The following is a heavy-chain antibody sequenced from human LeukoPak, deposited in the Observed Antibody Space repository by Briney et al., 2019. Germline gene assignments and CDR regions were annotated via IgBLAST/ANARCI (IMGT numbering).Heavy chain of an antibody. J-gene: IGHJ5*02. CDR1: GYTFTGYY. D-gene: IGHD2-21*02. V-gene: IGHV1-2*02. Sequence: GASVKVSCKASGYTFTGYYMHWVRQAPGQGLEWMGWINPNSGGTNYAQKFQGRVTMTRDTSISTAYMELSRLRSDDTAVYYCARGGSCNSASGGDCSHLLIAWGQGTLVTVSS. CDR3: ARGGSCNSASGGDCSHLLIA. CDR2: INPNSGGT.